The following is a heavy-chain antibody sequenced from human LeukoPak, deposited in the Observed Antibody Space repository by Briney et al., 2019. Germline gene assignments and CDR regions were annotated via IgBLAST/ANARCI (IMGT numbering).Heavy chain of an antibody. CDR1: GFTFSSYG. V-gene: IGHV3-23*01. Sequence: GGSLRLSCAASGFTFSSYGMSWVRQAPGKGLEWVSAISGSGGSTYYADSVKGRFTISRDNSKNTLYLQMNSLRAEDTAVYYCAKTAYYDILTGYSNYFDYWGQGTLVTVSS. CDR2: ISGSGGST. J-gene: IGHJ4*02. D-gene: IGHD3-9*01. CDR3: AKTAYYDILTGYSNYFDY.